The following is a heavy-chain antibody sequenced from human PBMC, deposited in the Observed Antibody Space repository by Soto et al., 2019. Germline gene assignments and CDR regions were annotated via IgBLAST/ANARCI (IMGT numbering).Heavy chain of an antibody. Sequence: XETLTLTCTVSGGSFSSYSWSWIRQPAGKGLEWIGRIYTSGNSNYNPSLRSRITMSVDTAKNQLSLKLSSVTAADTAVYYCARSSEAYYDFWSAYSGFDHSGQGTLVTVSS. CDR2: IYTSGNS. CDR3: ARSSEAYYDFWSAYSGFDH. CDR1: GGSFSSYS. D-gene: IGHD3-3*01. J-gene: IGHJ5*02. V-gene: IGHV4-4*07.